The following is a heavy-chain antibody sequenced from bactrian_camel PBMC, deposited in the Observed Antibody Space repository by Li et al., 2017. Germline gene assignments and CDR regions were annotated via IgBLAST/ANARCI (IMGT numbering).Heavy chain of an antibody. D-gene: IGHD7*01. CDR3: VKDAPQPLVGGACGTDNY. J-gene: IGHJ4*01. Sequence: QVQLVESGGGSVRPEGSLRLSCAAPGYTYDTYCMGWFRQAPGKEREGVARIVVGGADTYYSDSVKGRFTISQDNAKNTVYLQMNSLKSEDTAVYYCVKDAPQPLVGGACGTDNYWGQGTQVTVS. CDR1: GYTYDTYC. V-gene: IGHV3S60*01. CDR2: IVVGGADT.